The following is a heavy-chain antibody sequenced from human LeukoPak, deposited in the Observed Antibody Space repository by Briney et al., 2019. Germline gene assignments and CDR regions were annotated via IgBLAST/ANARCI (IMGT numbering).Heavy chain of an antibody. J-gene: IGHJ5*02. CDR1: GGYILNEF. Sequence: SGTLPLTFTVSGGYILNEFRSWIRQPPGKGLEWVGYISYSGITNYNPSLMSRVTISVDTSKNQFSLRLRSVAAADTAVYFCAGDIAAINIPGSRLDPWGQGTLVTVSS. D-gene: IGHD6-13*01. V-gene: IGHV4-59*08. CDR2: ISYSGIT. CDR3: AGDIAAINIPGSRLDP.